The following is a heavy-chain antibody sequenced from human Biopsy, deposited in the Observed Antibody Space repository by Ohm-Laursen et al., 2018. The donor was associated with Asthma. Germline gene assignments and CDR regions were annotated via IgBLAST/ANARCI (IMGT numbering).Heavy chain of an antibody. CDR2: GGSYYDGGLK. CDR1: GFAFGSYA. V-gene: IGHV3-30-3*01. D-gene: IGHD3-3*01. J-gene: IGHJ4*02. Sequence: SLRLSCAASGFAFGSYAMYWVRQSPGKGPEWVAVGGSYYDGGLKYYADSVNGRFTVSRDDSKNTLYLQMNSLRPDDTAVYYCARDVMEWYLPAFDFWGQGTLVTVSS. CDR3: ARDVMEWYLPAFDF.